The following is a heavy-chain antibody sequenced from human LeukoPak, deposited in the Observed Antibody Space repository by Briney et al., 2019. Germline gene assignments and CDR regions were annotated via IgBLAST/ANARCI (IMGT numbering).Heavy chain of an antibody. D-gene: IGHD6-19*01. Sequence: ASVKVSSRASAYTFTAYYMHWVRQAPGQGLEWMGWINPNSGGTNYSQKFQGRVTMPRDASISTAYMEMSRLRSDDTAVYYCARVVGYSSGWPTVNFDYWGQGTLVTVSS. CDR2: INPNSGGT. J-gene: IGHJ4*02. CDR3: ARVVGYSSGWPTVNFDY. CDR1: AYTFTAYY. V-gene: IGHV1-2*02.